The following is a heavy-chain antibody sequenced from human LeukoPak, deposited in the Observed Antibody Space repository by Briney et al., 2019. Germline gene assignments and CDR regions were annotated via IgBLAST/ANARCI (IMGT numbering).Heavy chain of an antibody. J-gene: IGHJ4*02. CDR1: IGSLNSYI. V-gene: IGHV4-4*07. Sequence: SETLSLTCTVSIGSLNSYIRTWVRQPPGKGLEWVGRVSVTGRAYYNASPESRVTISLGTSKNQFSLKVNSVTAADTAVYYCARGKEMTRTSGYYSFDFWGQGTLVSVSS. CDR3: ARGKEMTRTSGYYSFDF. CDR2: VSVTGRA. D-gene: IGHD3-9*01.